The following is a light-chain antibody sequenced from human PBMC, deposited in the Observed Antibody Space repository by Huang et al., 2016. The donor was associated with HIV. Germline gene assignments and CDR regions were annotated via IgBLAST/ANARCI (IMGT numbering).Light chain of an antibody. CDR3: QQRSSGVT. Sequence: IVLTQSPATLSWYPGERVTLSCRASQSVGNYIAWYQQHPGQSPKLRIYDTSNRATGTPVRFSGSGSGTDFTLTISSLESEDVAVYYCQQRSSGVTFGGGTKVQVK. V-gene: IGKV3-11*01. CDR1: QSVGNY. J-gene: IGKJ4*01. CDR2: DTS.